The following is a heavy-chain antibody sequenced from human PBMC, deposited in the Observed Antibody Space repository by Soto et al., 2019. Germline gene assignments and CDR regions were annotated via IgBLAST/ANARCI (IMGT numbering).Heavy chain of an antibody. V-gene: IGHV1-46*03. CDR3: TSGGAIGVVTDRIDV. CDR2: MNAGRGYT. J-gene: IGHJ5*01. CDR1: GYIFTNYD. D-gene: IGHD2-21*02. Sequence: SVKVSCKASGYIFTNYDINWVRQATGQGLEWMGTMNAGRGYTTYAQKFQGRVSMTRDTSTSTVSMELSSLRSEDTALYFCTSGGAIGVVTDRIDVWGQGTLVTVSS.